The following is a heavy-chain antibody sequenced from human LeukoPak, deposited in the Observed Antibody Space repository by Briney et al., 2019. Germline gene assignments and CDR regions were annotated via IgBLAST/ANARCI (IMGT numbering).Heavy chain of an antibody. CDR1: GFTFNIFW. CDR2: INRDGTTT. V-gene: IGHV3-74*01. J-gene: IGHJ4*02. D-gene: IGHD1-26*01. CDR3: SRGPFDY. Sequence: PGGSLRLSCAASGFTFNIFWMHWVRQAPGKGLVWVSRINRDGTTTNYADAVKGRFTISRDNSRNTVYLQMSGLRAEDTAVYYCSRGPFDYWGQGTLVTVSS.